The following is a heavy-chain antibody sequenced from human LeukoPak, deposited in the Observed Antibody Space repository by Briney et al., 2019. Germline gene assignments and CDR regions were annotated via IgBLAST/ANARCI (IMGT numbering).Heavy chain of an antibody. D-gene: IGHD2-2*01. J-gene: IGHJ4*02. V-gene: IGHV3-21*01. Sequence: GGSLRLSCAASGYTFSRYTLNWVRHAPEKGRGWVSSISTSSRYIYYADSVKGRFTISRDNSKNSLYLQMNSLRAEDTAGYYCAREGVPGAVDYWGQGTLVTVSS. CDR2: ISTSSRYI. CDR3: AREGVPGAVDY. CDR1: GYTFSRYT.